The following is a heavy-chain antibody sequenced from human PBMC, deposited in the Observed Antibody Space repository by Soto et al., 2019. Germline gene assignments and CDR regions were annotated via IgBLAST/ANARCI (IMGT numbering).Heavy chain of an antibody. J-gene: IGHJ5*02. Sequence: QLQLQESGPGLVKPSETLSLTCTVSGGSINDDTYYWGRIRQPPGKGLVWIGSIYYSGTSSYNPSLESCVTTPVDKSKKQLCLRLRSVTAADTAVYDFARLNCASHNCVPLDPWGKGTLFLFSS. D-gene: IGHD1-1*01. V-gene: IGHV4-39*01. CDR2: IYYSGTS. CDR1: GGSINDDTYY. CDR3: ARLNCASHNCVPLDP.